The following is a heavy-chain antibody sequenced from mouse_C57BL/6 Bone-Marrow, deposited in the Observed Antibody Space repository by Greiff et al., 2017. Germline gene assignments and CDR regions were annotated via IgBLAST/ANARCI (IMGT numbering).Heavy chain of an antibody. D-gene: IGHD2-1*01. Sequence: EVKLVESGGDLVKPGGSLKLSCAASGFTFSSYGMSWVRQTPDKRLEWVATISSGGSYTYYPDSVKGRFTISRDNAKNTLYLQMSSLKSEDTAMYYCARPYGIYWYFDVWGTETTVTVSS. CDR3: ARPYGIYWYFDV. V-gene: IGHV5-6*01. CDR1: GFTFSSYG. J-gene: IGHJ1*03. CDR2: ISSGGSYT.